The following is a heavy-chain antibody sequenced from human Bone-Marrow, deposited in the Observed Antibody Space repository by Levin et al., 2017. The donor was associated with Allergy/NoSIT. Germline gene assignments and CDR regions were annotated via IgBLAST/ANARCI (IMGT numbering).Heavy chain of an antibody. V-gene: IGHV3-30-3*01. D-gene: IGHD4-23*01. CDR2: ISNDGSNK. Sequence: LSHTCGASGFTFSSFAMHWVRQAPGKGLEWVAVISNDGSNKYYADSVRGRFTISRDNSKNKLYLQINSLRAEDTAVFYCARDNSGDYFYHYVMDVWGQGTTVTVSS. CDR3: ARDNSGDYFYHYVMDV. J-gene: IGHJ6*02. CDR1: GFTFSSFA.